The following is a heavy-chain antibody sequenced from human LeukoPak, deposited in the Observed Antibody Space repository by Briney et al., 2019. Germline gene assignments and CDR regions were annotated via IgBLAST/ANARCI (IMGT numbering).Heavy chain of an antibody. V-gene: IGHV3-48*04. CDR2: ISSGAI. D-gene: IGHD6-19*01. Sequence: PGGSLRLSCAASGFTLSSYSVNWVRQAPGKGLEWISYISSGAIYYADSVKGRFTISRDNAKNSLYLQMNNLRVGDTAVYYCARDGSGWSIYWGQGTLVTVSS. CDR3: ARDGSGWSIY. CDR1: GFTLSSYS. J-gene: IGHJ4*02.